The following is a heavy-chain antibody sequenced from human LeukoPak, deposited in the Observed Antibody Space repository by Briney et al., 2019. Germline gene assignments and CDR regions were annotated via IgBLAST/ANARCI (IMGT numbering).Heavy chain of an antibody. CDR3: ARAGGTSWADY. CDR2: VKQDGSEK. Sequence: GGSLRLSCEASGFTFRDYLMTWVRQAPGKGLEWVANVKQDGSEKYYVDSVKGRFTISRDNGKNSLYLQMNSLRVEDTAIYYCARAGGTSWADYWGQGTLVTVSS. J-gene: IGHJ4*02. D-gene: IGHD6-13*01. CDR1: GFTFRDYL. V-gene: IGHV3-7*01.